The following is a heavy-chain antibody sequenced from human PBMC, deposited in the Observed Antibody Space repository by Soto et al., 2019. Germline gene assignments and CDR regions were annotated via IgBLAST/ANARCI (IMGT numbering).Heavy chain of an antibody. J-gene: IGHJ4*02. CDR1: GYTFTNYY. Sequence: QVQLMHSGAEVKKPGASVRVSCKASGYTFTNYYVHWVRQAPGQGLEWMGFINPNGGSTTYAQKFQGRFTVTTDTSTRTVYMQLSSLRSEDTAVFSCARSAPYDYWGQGTLVTVSS. CDR3: ARSAPYDY. V-gene: IGHV1-46*01. CDR2: INPNGGST.